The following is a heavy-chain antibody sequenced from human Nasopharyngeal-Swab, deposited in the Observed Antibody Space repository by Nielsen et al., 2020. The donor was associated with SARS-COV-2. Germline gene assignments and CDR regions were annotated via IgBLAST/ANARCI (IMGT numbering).Heavy chain of an antibody. D-gene: IGHD3-22*01. J-gene: IGHJ6*02. CDR1: GFTFSSYG. V-gene: IGHV3-30*18. Sequence: GASLKISCAASGFTFSSYGMHWVRQAPGKRLEWVAVISYDGSNKYYADSVKGRFTISRDNSKNTLYLQMNSLRAEDTAVYYCAKGRVYYDSSGYYYYGMDVWGQGTTVTVSS. CDR3: AKGRVYYDSSGYYYYGMDV. CDR2: ISYDGSNK.